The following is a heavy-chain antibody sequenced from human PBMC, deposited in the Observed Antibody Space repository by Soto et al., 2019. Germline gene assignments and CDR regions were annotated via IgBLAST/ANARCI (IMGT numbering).Heavy chain of an antibody. J-gene: IGHJ4*02. V-gene: IGHV3-72*01. CDR3: TRLYSNPRDFDY. CDR1: GFTFSDHY. Sequence: GGSLRLSCAASGFTFSDHYVDWVRQAPGKGLEWVGRSRNKANSYTTEYAASVKGRFTISRDVSQSSLYLQINSLKAEDTAVYYCTRLYSNPRDFDYWGQGTLVTVSS. CDR2: SRNKANSYTT. D-gene: IGHD4-4*01.